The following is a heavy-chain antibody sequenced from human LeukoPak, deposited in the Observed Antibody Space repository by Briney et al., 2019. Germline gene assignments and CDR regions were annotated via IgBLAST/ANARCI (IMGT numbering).Heavy chain of an antibody. J-gene: IGHJ4*02. CDR2: IIPILGMA. Sequence: GASVKVSCKASGGTFNNYAISWVRQAPGQGLEWMGRIIPILGMANYAQRFQGRVTITADKSTSTAYMELSSLRSEDTAVYYCAPLSGYSTTYWGQGTLVTAPS. CDR1: GGTFNNYA. D-gene: IGHD3-22*01. V-gene: IGHV1-69*04. CDR3: APLSGYSTTY.